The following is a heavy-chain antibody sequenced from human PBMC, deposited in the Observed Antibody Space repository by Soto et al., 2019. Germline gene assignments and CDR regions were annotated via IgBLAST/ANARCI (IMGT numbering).Heavy chain of an antibody. CDR2: IIPIVDIT. V-gene: IGHV1-69*08. J-gene: IGHJ4*02. CDR3: AREGVGNFDY. CDR1: GGTFSSYT. Sequence: QVQLVQSGAEVKKPGSSVKVSCKASGGTFSSYTFSWVRQAPGQGLEWMGRIIPIVDITNYAQKFHGRVTITADKSTSTAYMELSSLRSEDTAVYYCAREGVGNFDYWGQGTLVTVSS. D-gene: IGHD2-15*01.